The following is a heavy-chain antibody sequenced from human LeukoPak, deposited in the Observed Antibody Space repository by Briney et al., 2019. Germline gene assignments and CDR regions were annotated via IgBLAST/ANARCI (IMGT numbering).Heavy chain of an antibody. D-gene: IGHD6-13*01. CDR2: INHSGSN. J-gene: IGHJ4*02. CDR1: GGSFSGYY. Sequence: PSETLSLTCAVSGGSFSGYYWSWIRQPPGKGLEWIGEINHSGSNNYNPSLKSRVTISVDTSKNQFSLKLSSVTAADTAVYYCARDPDPIAAAGPLDYWGQGTLVTVSS. V-gene: IGHV4-34*01. CDR3: ARDPDPIAAAGPLDY.